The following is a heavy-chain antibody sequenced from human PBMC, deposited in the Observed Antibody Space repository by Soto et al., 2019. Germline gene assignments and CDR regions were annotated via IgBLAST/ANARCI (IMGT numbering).Heavy chain of an antibody. CDR3: ARESSSTTDYYYYYGMDV. D-gene: IGHD6-6*01. CDR2: IKQDGSKK. J-gene: IGHJ6*02. Sequence: GGSLRLSCAASGFTFSSYYMSWVRQAPGKGLEWVADIKQDGSKKYYVDSVKGRLTITRDNAKNSLYLQMNSLRAEDTAGYYCARESSSTTDYYYYYGMDVWGQGTTVTVSS. V-gene: IGHV3-7*01. CDR1: GFTFSSYY.